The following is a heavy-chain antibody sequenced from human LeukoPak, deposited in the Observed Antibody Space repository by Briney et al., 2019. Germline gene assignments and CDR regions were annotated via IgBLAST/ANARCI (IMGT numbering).Heavy chain of an antibody. Sequence: SETLSLTCAVYGGSFSGYYWSWIRQPPGKGLEWIGEINHSGSTNYNPSLKSRVTISVDTSKNQFSLQLSSVTAADTAMYYCAKTHSHFPPYFDYWGQGTLVIVSS. CDR1: GGSFSGYY. CDR3: AKTHSHFPPYFDY. V-gene: IGHV4-34*01. D-gene: IGHD4-11*01. J-gene: IGHJ4*02. CDR2: INHSGST.